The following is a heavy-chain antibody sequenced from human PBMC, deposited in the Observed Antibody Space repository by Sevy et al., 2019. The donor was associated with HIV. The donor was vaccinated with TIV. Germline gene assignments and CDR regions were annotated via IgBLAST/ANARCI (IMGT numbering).Heavy chain of an antibody. CDR1: GYAFTGYY. V-gene: IGHV1-2*06. J-gene: IGHJ6*02. CDR2: INPISGGT. Sequence: ASVKVSCKASGYAFTGYYIHWVRQAPGQGLEWMGRINPISGGTDDSQKFQGRVTMTRDTSISTAYMDVSRLTSDDTAVYYCARAPTDFWTGSMAVWGQGTVVTVSS. D-gene: IGHD3-3*01. CDR3: ARAPTDFWTGSMAV.